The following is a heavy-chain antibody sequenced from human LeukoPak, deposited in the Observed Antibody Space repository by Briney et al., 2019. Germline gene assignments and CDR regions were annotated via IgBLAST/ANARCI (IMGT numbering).Heavy chain of an antibody. CDR1: GFTFDDYA. CDR3: ARSYFYDSSGYKSAFHI. D-gene: IGHD3-22*01. CDR2: ISWNSGSI. J-gene: IGHJ3*02. V-gene: IGHV3-9*01. Sequence: PGGSLRLSCAASGFTFDDYAMHWVRHAPGKGLEWVSGISWNSGSIGYADSVKGRFTISRDNAKNSLFLQMHSLRAEDTAVYYCARSYFYDSSGYKSAFHIWGQGTMVTVSS.